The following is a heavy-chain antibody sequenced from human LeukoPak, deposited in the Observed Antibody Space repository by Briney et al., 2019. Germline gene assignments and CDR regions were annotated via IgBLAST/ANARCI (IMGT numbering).Heavy chain of an antibody. CDR2: INPNSGGT. V-gene: IGHV1-2*02. D-gene: IGHD3-3*02. CDR1: GYTFTGYY. CDR3: AREYLLAGGHFPFDY. Sequence: ASVKVSCKASGYTFTGYYMHWVRQAPGQGLEWMGWINPNSGGTNYAQKFQGRVTMTRDTSISTAYMELSRLRSDDTAVYYCAREYLLAGGHFPFDYWGQGTLVTVSS. J-gene: IGHJ4*02.